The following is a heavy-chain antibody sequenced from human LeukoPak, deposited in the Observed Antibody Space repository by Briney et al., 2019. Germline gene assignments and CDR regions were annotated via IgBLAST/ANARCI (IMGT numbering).Heavy chain of an antibody. V-gene: IGHV4-34*01. Sequence: PSETLSLTCAVYGGSFSGYYWSWIRQPPGKGLEWIGEINHSGSTNYNPSLKSRVTISVDTSKNQFSLKLSSVTAADTAVYYCARGLPLRFGRKAFDYWGQGTLVTVSS. CDR2: INHSGST. J-gene: IGHJ4*02. CDR1: GGSFSGYY. D-gene: IGHD3-3*01. CDR3: ARGLPLRFGRKAFDY.